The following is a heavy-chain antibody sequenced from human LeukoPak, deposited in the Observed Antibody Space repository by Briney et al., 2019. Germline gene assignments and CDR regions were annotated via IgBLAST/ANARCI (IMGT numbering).Heavy chain of an antibody. CDR1: GHSVASNSAA. CDR3: ARDVNWTYDY. J-gene: IGHJ4*02. CDR2: TYYRSKWYN. D-gene: IGHD1-7*01. V-gene: IGHV6-1*01. Sequence: PSQTLSLTCAISGHSVASNSAAWTWIRQSPSRGLEWLGKTYYRSKWYNDYAESVKSRIIINPDTSKNQFSLQLTSVTPEDTAMYYCARDVNWTYDYWGQGTLVTVSS.